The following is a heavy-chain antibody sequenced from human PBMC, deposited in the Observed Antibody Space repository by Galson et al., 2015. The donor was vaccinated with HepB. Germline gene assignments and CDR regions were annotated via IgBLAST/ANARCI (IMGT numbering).Heavy chain of an antibody. J-gene: IGHJ4*02. Sequence: ETLSLTCTVSGGSIISSMNYWGWIRQPPGKGLEWIGGIYSRGSGGTHYNKGLKSRLTLSVDTSRNQFAMKVRSVTAADTAVYYSARPRYCSSASCSASFDLWGQGTLVTVSS. D-gene: IGHD2-2*01. V-gene: IGHV4-39*01. CDR2: IYSRGSGGT. CDR1: GGSIISSMNY. CDR3: ARPRYCSSASCSASFDL.